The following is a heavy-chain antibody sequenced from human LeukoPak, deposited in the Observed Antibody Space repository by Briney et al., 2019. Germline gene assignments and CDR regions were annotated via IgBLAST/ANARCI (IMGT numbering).Heavy chain of an antibody. Sequence: GGSLRLSCAASGFTFSGSAMHWVRQASGKGLEWVGRIRSKANSYATAYAASVKGRFTISRDDSKNTAYLQMNSLKTEDTAVYYCTTVLHYYDSSERKTFDPWGQGTLVTVSS. CDR3: TTVLHYYDSSERKTFDP. CDR1: GFTFSGSA. V-gene: IGHV3-73*01. D-gene: IGHD3-22*01. J-gene: IGHJ5*02. CDR2: IRSKANSYAT.